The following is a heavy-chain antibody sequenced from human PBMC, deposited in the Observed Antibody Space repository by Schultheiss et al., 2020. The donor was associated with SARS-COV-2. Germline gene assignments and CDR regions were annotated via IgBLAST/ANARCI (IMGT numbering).Heavy chain of an antibody. CDR1: GGSITRNW. J-gene: IGHJ6*02. D-gene: IGHD3-9*01. Sequence: SETLSLTCGVSGGSITRNWWSWVRQPPGRGLEWIGEINHSGVTNYNPSLKSRVTISVDTSKNQFSLKLSSVTAADTAVYYCARGPASYDTTDGYYYYGMDVWGQGTTVTVSS. CDR3: ARGPASYDTTDGYYYYGMDV. CDR2: INHSGVT. V-gene: IGHV4-4*02.